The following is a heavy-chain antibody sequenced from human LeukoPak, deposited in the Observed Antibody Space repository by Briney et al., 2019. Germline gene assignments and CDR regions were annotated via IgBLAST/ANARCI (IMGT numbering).Heavy chain of an antibody. CDR2: INPSGGST. V-gene: IGHV1-46*01. Sequence: GASVKVSCKASGYTFTSYYMHWVRQAPGQGLEWMGIINPSGGSTSYAQKFQGRVTMTRDTSTSTVYMELSSLRSEDTAVYYCARDCCRDNGITIPGYWGQGTLVTVSS. J-gene: IGHJ4*02. D-gene: IGHD3-10*01. CDR1: GYTFTSYY. CDR3: ARDCCRDNGITIPGY.